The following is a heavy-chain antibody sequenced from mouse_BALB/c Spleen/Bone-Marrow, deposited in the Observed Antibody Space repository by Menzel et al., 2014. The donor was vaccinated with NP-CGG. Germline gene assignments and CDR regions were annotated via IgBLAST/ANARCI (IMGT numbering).Heavy chain of an antibody. Sequence: QVTLKVSGPGILQPSQTLSLTCSFSGFSLSTSGMGVSWIRQPSGKGLEWLAHIYWDDDKRYNPTLKSRLTISKDTSSNQVFLKITSVDTADTATYFCARSPDGYGFAHWGRGTLVTVSA. CDR2: IYWDDDK. CDR3: ARSPDGYGFAH. J-gene: IGHJ3*01. CDR1: GFSLSTSGMG. D-gene: IGHD2-2*01. V-gene: IGHV8-12*01.